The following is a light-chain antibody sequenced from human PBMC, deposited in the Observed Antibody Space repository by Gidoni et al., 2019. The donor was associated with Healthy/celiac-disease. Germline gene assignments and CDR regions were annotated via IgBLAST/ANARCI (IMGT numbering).Light chain of an antibody. CDR1: QSVSSY. Sequence: PATQPASPGQRATLACRASQSVSSYLAWYQQKPGQAPMLLIYAASTMHTGIPARFRGSGSGTDFTLTISSLEPEDFAVYYCQQRSNWPLTFGGXTKVEIK. V-gene: IGKV3-11*01. J-gene: IGKJ4*01. CDR3: QQRSNWPLT. CDR2: AAS.